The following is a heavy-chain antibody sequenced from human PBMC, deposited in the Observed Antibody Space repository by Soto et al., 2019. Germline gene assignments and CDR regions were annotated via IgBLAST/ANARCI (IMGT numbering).Heavy chain of an antibody. V-gene: IGHV1-69*02. Sequence: QVQLVQSGAEVKKPGSSVKVSCKASGGTFSSYTVSWVRQAPGQGLEWMGRIIPILGIANYAQKFQGRVTTTSDKSTSTRYMELSSLRSEDTAVYYFGRAYYDSSGYRAEYFQHWGQGTLVTVSS. CDR3: GRAYYDSSGYRAEYFQH. J-gene: IGHJ1*01. CDR2: IIPILGIA. D-gene: IGHD3-22*01. CDR1: GGTFSSYT.